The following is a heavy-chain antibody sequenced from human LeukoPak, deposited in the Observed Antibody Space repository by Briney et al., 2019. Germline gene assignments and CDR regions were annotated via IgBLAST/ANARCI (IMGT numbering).Heavy chain of an antibody. CDR3: ARGRGYSYGSPYYFDY. D-gene: IGHD5-18*01. CDR2: IYDSGST. Sequence: PSETLSLTCTVSGGSISSYYWSWIRQPPGKGLEWIGYIYDSGSTNYNPSLKSRVTISVDTSKNQFSLKLSSVTAADTAVYYCARGRGYSYGSPYYFDYWGQGTLVTVSS. V-gene: IGHV4-59*12. CDR1: GGSISSYY. J-gene: IGHJ4*02.